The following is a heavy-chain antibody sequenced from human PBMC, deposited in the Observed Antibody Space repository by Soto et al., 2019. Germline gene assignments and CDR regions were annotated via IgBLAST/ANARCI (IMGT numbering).Heavy chain of an antibody. V-gene: IGHV3-30*18. J-gene: IGHJ4*02. CDR2: ISYDGSNK. D-gene: IGHD2-2*02. CDR3: AKWRDRRREVGDCSSTSCYSPRGNYFDY. CDR1: GFTFSSYG. Sequence: GGSLRLSCAASGFTFSSYGMHWVRQAPGKGLEWVAVISYDGSNKYYADSVKGRFTISRDNSKNTLYLQMNSLRAEDTAVYYCAKWRDRRREVGDCSSTSCYSPRGNYFDYWGQGTLVTVSS.